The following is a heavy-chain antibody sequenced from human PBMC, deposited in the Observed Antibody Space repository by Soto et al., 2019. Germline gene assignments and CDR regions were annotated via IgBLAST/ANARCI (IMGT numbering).Heavy chain of an antibody. V-gene: IGHV4-59*01. CDR2: IYYSGST. CDR3: ARVWGGAFDI. CDR1: GGSISSYY. D-gene: IGHD3-10*01. J-gene: IGHJ3*02. Sequence: WGTLSLTCTVSGGSISSYYWSWIRQPPGKGLEWIGYIYYSGSTNYNPSLKSRVTISVDTSKNQFSLKLSSGTAADTAVYYCARVWGGAFDIWGQGTMVT.